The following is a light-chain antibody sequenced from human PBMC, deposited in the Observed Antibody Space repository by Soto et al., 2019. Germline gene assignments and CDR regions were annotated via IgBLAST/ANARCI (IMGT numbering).Light chain of an antibody. CDR3: QQYNNWPPWT. CDR1: QSISGIY. J-gene: IGKJ1*01. CDR2: GAS. Sequence: EIVLTQSTGTLSLSPGERATLSCRASQSISGIYLAWYQQKPGQAPRLLIYGASSRATGIPDRFSGSGSGTEFTLTISSLQSEDFAVYYCQQYNNWPPWTFGQGTKVDIK. V-gene: IGKV3-20*01.